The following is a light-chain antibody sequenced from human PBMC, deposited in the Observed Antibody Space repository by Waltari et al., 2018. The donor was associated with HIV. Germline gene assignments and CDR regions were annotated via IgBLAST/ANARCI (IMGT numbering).Light chain of an antibody. V-gene: IGLV3-21*04. CDR2: YDS. J-gene: IGLJ2*01. Sequence: NVLTQPPSVSVAQGKTATITCEGDRIGTKSVHWYQQKSGQAPQLIIYYDSDRPSGIPERFSGSNSGSAATLTISRVEDGDEADYYCEVWDETRNRVVFGGGTKLFAL. CDR1: RIGTKS. CDR3: EVWDETRNRVV.